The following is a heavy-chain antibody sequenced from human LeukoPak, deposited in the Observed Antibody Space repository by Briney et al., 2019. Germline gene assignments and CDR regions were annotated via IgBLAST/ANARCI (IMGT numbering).Heavy chain of an antibody. D-gene: IGHD3-10*01. V-gene: IGHV4-34*01. CDR3: ARGDPHPMVRGGIKGMDV. CDR2: INHSGST. Sequence: SETLSLTCAVYGGSFSGYYWSWIRQPPGKGLEWIGEINHSGSTNYNPSLKSRVTISVDTSKNQFSLKLSSVTAADTAVYYCARGDPHPMVRGGIKGMDVWGKGTTVTVSS. J-gene: IGHJ6*04. CDR1: GGSFSGYY.